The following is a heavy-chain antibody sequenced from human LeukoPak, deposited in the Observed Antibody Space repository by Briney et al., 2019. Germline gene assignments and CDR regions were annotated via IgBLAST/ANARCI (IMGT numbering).Heavy chain of an antibody. V-gene: IGHV1-69*13. CDR3: ARASSDDTAMATPFAY. J-gene: IGHJ4*02. CDR1: GYTFTSYY. D-gene: IGHD5-18*01. Sequence: ASVKVSCKASGYTFTSYYMHWVRQAPGQGLEWMGGIIPIFGTANYQQKFQGRVTITADESTSTAYMSLSSLRFEDTAVYYCARASSDDTAMATPFAYWGQGTLVTVSS. CDR2: IIPIFGTA.